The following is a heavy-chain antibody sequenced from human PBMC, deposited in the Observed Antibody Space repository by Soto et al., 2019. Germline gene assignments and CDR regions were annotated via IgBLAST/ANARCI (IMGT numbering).Heavy chain of an antibody. Sequence: PGWSLRLSCAASGFTFNRYWMHLVRQAPGKGLEWVSGVNSDGSTTNYADSVKGRFTISRDNAENRMSLQMKSLRAEDSAVYYCVRDPVAYCAGDCHKWFERWGKGTLVTVSS. CDR3: VRDPVAYCAGDCHKWFER. D-gene: IGHD2-21*02. J-gene: IGHJ5*02. CDR1: GFTFNRYW. CDR2: VNSDGSTT. V-gene: IGHV3-74*01.